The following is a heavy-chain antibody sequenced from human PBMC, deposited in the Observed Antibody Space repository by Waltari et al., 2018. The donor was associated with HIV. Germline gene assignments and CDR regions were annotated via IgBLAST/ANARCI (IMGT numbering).Heavy chain of an antibody. CDR1: GGSFSGSF. CDR3: ASLHITTSGTEFDV. Sequence: VQLKQWGAGLLKPSETLSLTCAVYGGSFSGSFWSWIRQSPGEGLEWIGEMNYSGNTKYNPSLESRVSMSVDTSLNQVSLKLSSVTAADTAVYYCASLHITTSGTEFDVWGQGTVVTVSS. J-gene: IGHJ4*02. D-gene: IGHD1-1*01. V-gene: IGHV4-34*02. CDR2: MNYSGNT.